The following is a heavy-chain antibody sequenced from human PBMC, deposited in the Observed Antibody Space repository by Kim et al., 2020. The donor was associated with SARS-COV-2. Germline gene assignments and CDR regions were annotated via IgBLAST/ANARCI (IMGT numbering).Heavy chain of an antibody. V-gene: IGHV3-33*01. D-gene: IGHD3-9*01. CDR2: VNIDGRNE. Sequence: GGSLRLSCLGSGFTFGTHAMHWVRQAPGKGLEWVAVVNIDGRNEDYSDSVKGRFSISRDNSKNTLFLQMDFLRVEDTAVYFCVRESRHCSGDICSLYDALDVWGQGTMVTVSS. J-gene: IGHJ3*01. CDR1: GFTFGTHA. CDR3: VRESRHCSGDICSLYDALDV.